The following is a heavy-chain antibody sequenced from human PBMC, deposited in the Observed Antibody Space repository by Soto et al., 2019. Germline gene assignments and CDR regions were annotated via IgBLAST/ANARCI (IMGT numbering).Heavy chain of an antibody. CDR2: IWYDGSNK. CDR1: GVTFSSYG. J-gene: IGHJ6*03. Sequence: PGGFLRLSCAAAGVTFSSYGMHWVRQAPGKGLEWVAVIWYDGSNKYYADSVKGRFTISRDNSKNTLYLQMNSLRAEDTAVYYCARCTRELRYFDYYYYMDVWGKGTTVTVSS. D-gene: IGHD3-9*01. CDR3: ARCTRELRYFDYYYYMDV. V-gene: IGHV3-33*01.